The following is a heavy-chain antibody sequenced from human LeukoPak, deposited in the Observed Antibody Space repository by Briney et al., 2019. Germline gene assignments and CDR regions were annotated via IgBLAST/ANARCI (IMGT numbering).Heavy chain of an antibody. CDR3: AREQPARSTDY. J-gene: IGHJ4*01. CDR1: GFVLNTYS. D-gene: IGHD2-2*01. Sequence: PGGSLRLSCAASGFVLNTYSMHWVRQAPGKGLECVSDISGDGGSTYYANSVKGRFTISRDNSKNTLYLQMGSLRPDDTALYYCAREQPARSTDYWGQGTLVTVSS. CDR2: ISGDGGST. V-gene: IGHV3-64*01.